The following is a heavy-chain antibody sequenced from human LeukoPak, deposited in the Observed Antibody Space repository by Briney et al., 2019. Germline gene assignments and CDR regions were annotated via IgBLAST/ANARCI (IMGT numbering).Heavy chain of an antibody. D-gene: IGHD3-22*01. CDR3: ARAYYCDSSNAFDI. V-gene: IGHV4-59*01. CDR1: GGSISSYY. Sequence: PSETLSLTCTVSGGSISSYYWSWIRQPPGKGLEWIGYIYYSGSTNYNPSLKSRVTISVDTSKNQFSLKLSSVTAADTAVYYCARAYYCDSSNAFDIWGQGTMVTVSS. J-gene: IGHJ3*02. CDR2: IYYSGST.